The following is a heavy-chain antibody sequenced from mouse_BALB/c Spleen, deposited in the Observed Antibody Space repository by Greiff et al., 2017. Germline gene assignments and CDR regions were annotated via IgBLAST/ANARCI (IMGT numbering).Heavy chain of an antibody. J-gene: IGHJ4*01. CDR1: GFTFSDYY. Sequence: EVKLMESGGGLVKPGGSLKLSCAASGFTFSDYYMYWVRQTPEKRLEWVATISDGGSYTYYPDSVKGRFTISRDNAKNNLYLQMSSLKSEDTAMYYCARRRNSVYYAMDYWGQGTSVTVSS. CDR2: ISDGGSYT. V-gene: IGHV5-4*02. CDR3: ARRRNSVYYAMDY.